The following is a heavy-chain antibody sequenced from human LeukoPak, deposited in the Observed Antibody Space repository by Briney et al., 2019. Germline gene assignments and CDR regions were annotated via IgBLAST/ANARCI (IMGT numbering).Heavy chain of an antibody. CDR3: ARVPTVTTDYSYYMDV. CDR2: IIPIFGTA. CDR1: GGTFSSYS. J-gene: IGHJ6*03. V-gene: IGHV1-69*01. D-gene: IGHD4-11*01. Sequence: SVKVSCKASGGTFSSYSISWVRQAPGQGLEWMGGIIPIFGTANYAQKFQGRVTITADESTSTAYMELSSLRSEDTAVYYCARVPTVTTDYSYYMDVWGKGTTVTVSS.